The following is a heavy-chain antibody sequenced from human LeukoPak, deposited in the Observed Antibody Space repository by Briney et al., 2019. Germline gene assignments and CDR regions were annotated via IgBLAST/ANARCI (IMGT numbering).Heavy chain of an antibody. V-gene: IGHV5-51*01. Sequence: GDSLKISCQGSGYSFTNYWIGWVRQMPGRGLEWMGIIYPGDSDTRYSPSFQGQVTISADKSISTAYLQWSSLKASDTAMYYCARLYMVRGVPTLGYWGQGTLVTVSS. CDR3: ARLYMVRGVPTLGY. CDR1: GYSFTNYW. CDR2: IYPGDSDT. D-gene: IGHD3-10*01. J-gene: IGHJ4*02.